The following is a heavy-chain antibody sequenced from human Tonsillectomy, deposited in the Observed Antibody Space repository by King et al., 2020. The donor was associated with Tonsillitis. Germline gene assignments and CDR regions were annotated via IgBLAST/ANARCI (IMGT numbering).Heavy chain of an antibody. D-gene: IGHD2-2*02. CDR1: GLTLSTYG. J-gene: IGHJ4*02. Sequence: VQLVESGGGVVQPGRSLSLSCAASGLTLSTYGVHWVRQAPCKGLEWVAVVWSDGSSSYSADSVKGRFTISRDNSKNTVFLQMNSLRAEDTALYYCARDSCSRTSCYIDYWGQGTLVTVSS. CDR2: VWSDGSSS. V-gene: IGHV3-33*08. CDR3: ARDSCSRTSCYIDY.